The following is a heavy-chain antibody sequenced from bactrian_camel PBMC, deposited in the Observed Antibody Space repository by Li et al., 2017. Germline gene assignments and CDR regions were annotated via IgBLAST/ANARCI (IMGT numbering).Heavy chain of an antibody. V-gene: IGHV3-2*01. Sequence: GGLVQPGGSLRLSCAASGFTFSSYYMTWVRQLPGKGLEWVSSMYSDESNTYYADSVKGRFTISRDNAKNTVALQINSLKSEDTALYYCGATGDRWGGDFGHWGQGTQVTVS. J-gene: IGHJ6*01. D-gene: IGHD5*01. CDR3: GATGDRWGGDFGH. CDR2: MYSDESNT. CDR1: GFTFSSYY.